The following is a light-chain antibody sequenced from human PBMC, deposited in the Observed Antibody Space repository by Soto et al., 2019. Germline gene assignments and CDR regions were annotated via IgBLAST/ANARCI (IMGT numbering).Light chain of an antibody. J-gene: IGKJ4*01. CDR1: QSVSTSY. Sequence: EIVMTQSPATLSVSPGERATLSCRASQSVSTSYLAWYQQKPGQAPRLLIYGASSRATGIPDRFSGSGSGTDFTLTISSLEPEDFAVYYCQQYCSSPPLTFGGGTKVEIK. CDR2: GAS. V-gene: IGKV3-20*01. CDR3: QQYCSSPPLT.